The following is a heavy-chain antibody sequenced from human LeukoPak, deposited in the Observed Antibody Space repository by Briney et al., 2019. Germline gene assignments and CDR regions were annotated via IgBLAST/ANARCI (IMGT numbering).Heavy chain of an antibody. V-gene: IGHV3-30*02. D-gene: IGHD4-17*01. J-gene: IGHJ3*02. Sequence: GGSLRLSCAASGFTFSSYGMHWVRQAPGKGLEWVAFIRYDGSNKYYADSVRGRFTISRDNAKNSVYLEMNSLRGEDTALYYCARVNGDYVAIDIWGQGTMVTVSS. CDR2: IRYDGSNK. CDR1: GFTFSSYG. CDR3: ARVNGDYVAIDI.